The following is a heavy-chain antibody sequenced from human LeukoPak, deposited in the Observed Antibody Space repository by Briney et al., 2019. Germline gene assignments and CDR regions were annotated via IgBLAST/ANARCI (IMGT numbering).Heavy chain of an antibody. V-gene: IGHV1-24*01. CDR2: FDPEDDET. CDR3: AWRRGSDLINWFDP. Sequence: ASVKVSCKVSGYTLTELSMHWERQAPGKGLEWMGGFDPEDDETIYAQKFQGRVTMTEDTSTDTAYMALSSLRSEDTAVYYCAWRRGSDLINWFDPWGQGTLVTVSS. D-gene: IGHD3-10*01. CDR1: GYTLTELS. J-gene: IGHJ5*02.